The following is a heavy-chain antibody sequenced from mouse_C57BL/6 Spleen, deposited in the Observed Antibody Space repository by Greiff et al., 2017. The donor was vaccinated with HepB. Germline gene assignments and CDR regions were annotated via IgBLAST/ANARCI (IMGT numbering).Heavy chain of an antibody. CDR3: AREGLGLYAMDY. D-gene: IGHD2-14*01. CDR2: ISYSGST. V-gene: IGHV3-1*01. J-gene: IGHJ4*01. CDR1: GYSITSGYD. Sequence: DVKLVESGPGMVKPSQSLSLTCTVTGYSITSGYDWHWIRHFPGNKLEWMGYISYSGSTNYNPSLKSRISITHDTSKNHFFLKLNSVTTEDTATYYCAREGLGLYAMDYWGQGTSVTVSS.